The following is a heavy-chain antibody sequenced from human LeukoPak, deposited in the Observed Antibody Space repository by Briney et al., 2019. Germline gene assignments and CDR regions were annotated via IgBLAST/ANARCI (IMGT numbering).Heavy chain of an antibody. D-gene: IGHD3-22*01. CDR1: GGSFSGYY. CDR3: ARQGGETEYYYDSSGYYPNAFDY. J-gene: IGHJ4*02. V-gene: IGHV4-34*01. CDR2: INHSGST. Sequence: SETLSLTCAVYGGSFSGYYWSWIRQPPGKGLEWIGEINHSGSTNYNPSLKSRVTISVDTSKNQFSLKLSSVTAADTAVYCCARQGGETEYYYDSSGYYPNAFDYWGQGTLVTVSS.